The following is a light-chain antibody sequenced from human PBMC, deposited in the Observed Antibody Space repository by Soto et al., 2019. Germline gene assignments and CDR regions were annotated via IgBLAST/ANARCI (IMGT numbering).Light chain of an antibody. CDR1: TSNIGSSA. CDR2: AND. J-gene: IGLJ1*01. CDR3: AAWDYSLNRYV. V-gene: IGLV1-44*01. Sequence: QSVLTQPPSASGTPGQRVTISCSGSTSNIGSSAVNWYQQLPGTAPKLLIYANDQRPSGVPARFSGSKSGTSASLAISGLQSEDEADYYCAAWDYSLNRYVFAAVTEVTV.